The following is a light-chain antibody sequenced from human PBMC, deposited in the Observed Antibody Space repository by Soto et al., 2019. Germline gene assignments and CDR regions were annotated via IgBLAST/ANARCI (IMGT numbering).Light chain of an antibody. CDR2: EVT. V-gene: IGLV2-14*01. J-gene: IGLJ3*02. CDR1: SSDVGGYNY. CDR3: SSYTTSGTPV. Sequence: QSALTQPASVSGSPGQSITISCTGTSSDVGGYNYLSWYQQLPGKAPKVMIYEVTNRPSGVSHRFSGSKSGNTASLTISGLQAEEEADYFCSSYTTSGTPVFGGGTKLTVL.